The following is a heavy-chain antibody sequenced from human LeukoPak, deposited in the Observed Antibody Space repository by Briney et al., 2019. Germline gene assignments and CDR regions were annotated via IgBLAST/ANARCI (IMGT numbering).Heavy chain of an antibody. V-gene: IGHV1-8*01. CDR3: ARVPGFNYDFWSGYWGFDP. D-gene: IGHD3-3*01. Sequence: ASVKVSCKASGYTFTSYDINWVRQATGQGLEWMGWMNPNSGNTGYAQKFQGRVTMTRNTSISTAYMELSSLRSEDTAVYYRARVPGFNYDFWSGYWGFDPWGQGTLVTVSS. J-gene: IGHJ5*02. CDR1: GYTFTSYD. CDR2: MNPNSGNT.